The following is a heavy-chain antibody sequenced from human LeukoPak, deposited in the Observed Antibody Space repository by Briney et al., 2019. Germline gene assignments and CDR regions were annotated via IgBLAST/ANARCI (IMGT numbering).Heavy chain of an antibody. D-gene: IGHD4-11*01. CDR2: IYYSGST. CDR3: ARGNSRYLAFDY. J-gene: IGHJ4*02. CDR1: GGSISSYY. V-gene: IGHV4-59*01. Sequence: SETLSLTCTVSGGSISSYYWSWIRQPPGKGLEWIGYIYYSGSTNYNPSLKSRVTISVDTSKNQFSLKLSSVTAADTAVYYCARGNSRYLAFDYWGQGTLVTVSS.